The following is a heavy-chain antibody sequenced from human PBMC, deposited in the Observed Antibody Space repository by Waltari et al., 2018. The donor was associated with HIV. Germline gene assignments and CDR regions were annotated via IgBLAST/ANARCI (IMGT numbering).Heavy chain of an antibody. Sequence: QLQLQESGPGLVKPSETLSLTCTASGGSISSSRYYWGWIRQPPGKGLAVIVGIYYSGSTYDNPSLNMLVPISVDTSKNQFSLKLGSVTATDTAVYYCARASRYSSSTEFDPWGQGTLVTVSS. CDR1: GGSISSSRYY. D-gene: IGHD6-13*01. J-gene: IGHJ5*02. V-gene: IGHV4-39*07. CDR2: IYYSGST. CDR3: ARASRYSSSTEFDP.